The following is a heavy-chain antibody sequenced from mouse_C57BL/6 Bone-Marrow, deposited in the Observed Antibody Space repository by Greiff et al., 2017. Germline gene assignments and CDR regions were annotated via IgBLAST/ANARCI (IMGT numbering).Heavy chain of an antibody. D-gene: IGHD2-12*01. CDR2: SRNKANDYTT. V-gene: IGHV7-1*01. J-gene: IGHJ1*03. CDR3: ARDAGDDGRYFDV. Sequence: EVMLVESGGGLVQSGRSLRLSCATSGFTFSDFYMEWVRQAPGKGLEWIAASRNKANDYTTEYSASVKGRFIVSRDTSQSILYLQMNALRAEDTAIYYCARDAGDDGRYFDVWGTGTTVTVSS. CDR1: GFTFSDFY.